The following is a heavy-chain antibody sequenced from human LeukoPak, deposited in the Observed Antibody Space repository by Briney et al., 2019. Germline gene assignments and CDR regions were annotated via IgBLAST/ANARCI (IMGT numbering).Heavy chain of an antibody. J-gene: IGHJ4*02. V-gene: IGHV4-39*07. CDR2: IYYSGST. CDR1: GGSISSSSYY. Sequence: PSETLSLTCTVSGGSISSSSYYWGWIRQPPGKGLEWIGSIYYSGSTYYNPSLKSRVTISVDTSKNQFSLKLSSVTAADTAVYYCVRTGYSYGPFDYWGQGTLVTVSS. D-gene: IGHD5-18*01. CDR3: VRTGYSYGPFDY.